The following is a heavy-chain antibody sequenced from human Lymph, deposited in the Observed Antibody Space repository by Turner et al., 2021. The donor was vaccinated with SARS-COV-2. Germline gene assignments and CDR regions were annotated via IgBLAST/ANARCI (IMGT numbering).Heavy chain of an antibody. CDR2: NIPSFGIA. Sequence: QVQLVQSGAEVKKPGSSVKVSCKASGGTFSTYAISWVRQAPGQGLEWVGGNIPSFGIANDAQKFQGRVTITADKFTSTAYMELSSLGSEDTAVYYCARDATGPLGYWGRGTLVTVSS. J-gene: IGHJ4*02. CDR3: ARDATGPLGY. D-gene: IGHD1-1*01. CDR1: GGTFSTYA. V-gene: IGHV1-69*10.